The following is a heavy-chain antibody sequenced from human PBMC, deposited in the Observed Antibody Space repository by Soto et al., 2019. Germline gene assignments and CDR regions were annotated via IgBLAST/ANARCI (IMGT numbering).Heavy chain of an antibody. D-gene: IGHD2-21*01. CDR1: GFTLSSYW. V-gene: IGHV3-7*05. J-gene: IGHJ3*02. CDR2: IKQDGSEK. CDR3: APGFVFDI. Sequence: EVQLVESGGGLVQPGGSLRLSCAASGFTLSSYWMSWVRQAPGKGLEWVANIKQDGSEKYYVDSVKGRFTISRDNAKNSLYLQMNSLRAEDTAVYYCAPGFVFDIWGQGTMVTVSS.